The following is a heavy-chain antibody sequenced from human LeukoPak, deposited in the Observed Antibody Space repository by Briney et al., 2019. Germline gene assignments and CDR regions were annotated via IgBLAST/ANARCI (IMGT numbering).Heavy chain of an antibody. CDR3: ARGHYDFWSGYYYFDY. CDR2: IYASGST. J-gene: IGHJ4*02. CDR1: GGSISSYY. D-gene: IGHD3-3*01. V-gene: IGHV4-4*07. Sequence: PSETLSLTCTVSGGSISSYYWSWIRQPAGKGLEWIGRIYASGSTNYNPSLKSRVTMSVDTSKNQFSLKLSSVTAADTAVYYCARGHYDFWSGYYYFDYWGQGTLVTVSS.